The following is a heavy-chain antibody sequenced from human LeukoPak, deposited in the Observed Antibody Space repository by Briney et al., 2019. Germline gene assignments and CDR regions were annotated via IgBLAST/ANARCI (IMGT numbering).Heavy chain of an antibody. CDR3: AKDQRRNFGMDV. CDR1: GFTFSSYA. CDR2: ISGSGGST. J-gene: IGHJ6*02. Sequence: GGSLRLSCAASGFTFSSYAMSWVRQAPGKGLEGVSAISGSGGSTYYADSVKGRFTISRDNSKNTLYLQMNSLRAEDTAVYYCAKDQRRNFGMDVWGQGTTVTVSS. V-gene: IGHV3-23*01.